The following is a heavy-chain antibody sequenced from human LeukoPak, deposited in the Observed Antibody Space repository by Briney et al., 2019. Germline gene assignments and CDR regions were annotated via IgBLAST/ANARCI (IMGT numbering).Heavy chain of an antibody. V-gene: IGHV3-66*01. J-gene: IGHJ5*02. Sequence: PGGSLRLSCAASGFTVSSNYMSWVRQAPGKGLEWVSVIYSGGSTYYADSVKGRFTISRDNSKNTLYLQMNSLRAEDTAVYYCAREYVYCGGDCYPGVGNWFDPWGQGTLVTVSS. CDR3: AREYVYCGGDCYPGVGNWFDP. CDR1: GFTVSSNY. CDR2: IYSGGST. D-gene: IGHD2-21*02.